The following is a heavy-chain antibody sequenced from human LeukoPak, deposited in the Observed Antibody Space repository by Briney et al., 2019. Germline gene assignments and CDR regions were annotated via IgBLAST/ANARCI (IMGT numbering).Heavy chain of an antibody. V-gene: IGHV1-2*02. CDR2: TNPNSGGT. J-gene: IGHJ4*02. Sequence: ASVRVSCKASVYTFTGYYIHWVRQAPGQGLEWMGWTNPNSGGTNFAQKFQGRVTMTRDTSISTAYMDLRRLTSDDTAVYYCARAVGSSSWYSYFDNWGQGTLVTVSS. CDR3: ARAVGSSSWYSYFDN. D-gene: IGHD6-13*01. CDR1: VYTFTGYY.